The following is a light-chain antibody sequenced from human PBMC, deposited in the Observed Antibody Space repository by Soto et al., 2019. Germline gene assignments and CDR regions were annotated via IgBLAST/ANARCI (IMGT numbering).Light chain of an antibody. CDR3: QQYSSSPAT. V-gene: IGKV3-20*01. Sequence: EIVLTQSPATLSLSPGERATLSCRANQSISNYLAWYQQRPGQAPRLLIYDASRRATGIPDRFSGSGSGTHFTLTIRRLEPEDFAVYSCQQYSSSPATFGQGTKVDI. CDR2: DAS. CDR1: QSISNY. J-gene: IGKJ1*01.